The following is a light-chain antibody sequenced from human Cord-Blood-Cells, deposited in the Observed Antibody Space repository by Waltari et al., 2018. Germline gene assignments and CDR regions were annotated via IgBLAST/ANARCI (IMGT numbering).Light chain of an antibody. CDR2: KAS. Sequence: DIQMTQSPSTLSASVGDRVTITCRARQSISSWLAWYQQKPGKAPKLLIYKASSLESGVPSRFSGSGSGTEFTLTISSLQPDDFATYYCQQYNSYSRTFGQGP. CDR1: QSISSW. J-gene: IGKJ1*01. V-gene: IGKV1-5*03. CDR3: QQYNSYSRT.